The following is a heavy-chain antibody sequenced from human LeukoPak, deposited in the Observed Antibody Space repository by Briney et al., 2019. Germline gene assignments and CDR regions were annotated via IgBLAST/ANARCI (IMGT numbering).Heavy chain of an antibody. Sequence: VASVKVSCKASGGTFSSYAISWVRQAPGQGLEWMGRIIPILGIANYAQKFQGRVTITADKSTSTAYMELSSLRSEDTAVYYCARDHGRYGGKTLRGDAFDIWGQGTMVTVSS. D-gene: IGHD4-23*01. CDR1: GGTFSSYA. J-gene: IGHJ3*02. CDR2: IIPILGIA. CDR3: ARDHGRYGGKTLRGDAFDI. V-gene: IGHV1-69*04.